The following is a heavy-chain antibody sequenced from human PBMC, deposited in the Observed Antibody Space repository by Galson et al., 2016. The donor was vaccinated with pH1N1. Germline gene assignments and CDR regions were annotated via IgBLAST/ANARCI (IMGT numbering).Heavy chain of an antibody. V-gene: IGHV3-48*03. Sequence: SLRLSCAVSGFTFDSHEMNWVRQASGKGLEWVASISSGGNTMFYADSVKGRFIISRDNAKNSLYLQMNSLRVEDTAVYYCARAYYDPLTRFSGAFDYWGQGTLVTVSS. D-gene: IGHD3-9*01. CDR1: GFTFDSHE. J-gene: IGHJ4*02. CDR3: ARAYYDPLTRFSGAFDY. CDR2: ISSGGNTM.